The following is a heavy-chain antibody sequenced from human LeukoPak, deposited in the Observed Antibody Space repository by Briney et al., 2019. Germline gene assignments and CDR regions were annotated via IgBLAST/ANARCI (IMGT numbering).Heavy chain of an antibody. V-gene: IGHV3-74*01. CDR3: AKDQGISSAAAGTLDY. D-gene: IGHD6-13*01. J-gene: IGHJ4*02. Sequence: GGSLRLSCAGSGFTFSAHWMHWVRQGPGKGLVWVARITHEGGDANYADSVKGRFTISRDNSKNTLYLQMNSLRAEDTAVYYCAKDQGISSAAAGTLDYWGQGTLVTVSS. CDR1: GFTFSAHW. CDR2: ITHEGGDA.